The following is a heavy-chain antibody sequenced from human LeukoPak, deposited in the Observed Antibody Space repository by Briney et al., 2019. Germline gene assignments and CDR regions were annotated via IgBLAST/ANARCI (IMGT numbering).Heavy chain of an antibody. CDR1: GGTFSSHA. J-gene: IGHJ6*02. CDR3: ARENYDLAGEDYYYYGMDV. D-gene: IGHD3-3*01. V-gene: IGHV1-69*04. CDR2: IIPILGIA. Sequence: SVKVSCKASGGTFSSHAISWVRQAPGQGLEWMGRIIPILGIANYAQKFQGRVTITADKSTSTAYMELSSLRSEDTAVYYCARENYDLAGEDYYYYGMDVWGQGTTVTVSS.